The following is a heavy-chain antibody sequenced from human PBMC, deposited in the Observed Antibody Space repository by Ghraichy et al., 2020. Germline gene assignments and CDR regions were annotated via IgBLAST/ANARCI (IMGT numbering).Heavy chain of an antibody. CDR3: ARAYSSSWYPPGFDY. D-gene: IGHD6-13*01. CDR2: IYYSGNT. V-gene: IGHV4-39*01. Sequence: SETLSLTCTVSNGSISSGGYYWGWIRQPPGKGLEWIGNIYYSGNTYYSPSLKSRVAISIDTSKNQFSLKLSSVTAADTAIYYCARAYSSSWYPPGFDYWGRGTLVTVS. CDR1: NGSISSGGYY. J-gene: IGHJ4*02.